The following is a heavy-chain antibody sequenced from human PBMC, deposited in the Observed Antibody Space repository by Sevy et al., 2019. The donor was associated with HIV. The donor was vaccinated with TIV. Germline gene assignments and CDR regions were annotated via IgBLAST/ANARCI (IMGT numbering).Heavy chain of an antibody. CDR3: ARDKPQGVVIIPGSMWGGVDY. V-gene: IGHV1-18*01. D-gene: IGHD2-2*01. Sequence: ASVKVSCKTFGYTFKTYGISWVRQAPGQGLEWMGWISAYSGNTNITQKFQGRVTMTTDTSTSTAYMELSSLRSDDTAVYFCARDKPQGVVIIPGSMWGGVDYWGQGTVVTVSS. CDR1: GYTFKTYG. J-gene: IGHJ4*02. CDR2: ISAYSGNT.